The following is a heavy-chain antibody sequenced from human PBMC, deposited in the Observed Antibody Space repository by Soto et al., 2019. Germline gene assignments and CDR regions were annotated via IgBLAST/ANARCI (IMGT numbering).Heavy chain of an antibody. D-gene: IGHD3-3*01. Sequence: SETLSLTCTVSGGSISSGGYYWSWIRQHPGKGLEWIGYIYYSGSTYYNPSLKSRVTISVDTSKNQFSLKLGSVTAADTAVYYCARDRAYYDFWSGFRGMDVWGQGTTVTVSS. CDR2: IYYSGST. CDR1: GGSISSGGYY. CDR3: ARDRAYYDFWSGFRGMDV. J-gene: IGHJ6*02. V-gene: IGHV4-31*03.